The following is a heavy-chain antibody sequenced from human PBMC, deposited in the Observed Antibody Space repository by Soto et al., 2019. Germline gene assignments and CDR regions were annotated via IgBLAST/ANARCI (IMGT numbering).Heavy chain of an antibody. D-gene: IGHD1-1*01. CDR2: IHYSGST. Sequence: QLEESGPGLVKPSETLSLTCTVSGDSVSSCCFYWAWIRQPPGKGLEWVGSIHYSGSTYYSWPLQRRGTISVDTSKNPVAVGLTFVTAADTAVYYCARARSYDGHIVYNYDVDVWGEGTPVTVSS. V-gene: IGHV4-39*01. CDR1: GDSVSSCCFY. CDR3: ARARSYDGHIVYNYDVDV. J-gene: IGHJ6*03.